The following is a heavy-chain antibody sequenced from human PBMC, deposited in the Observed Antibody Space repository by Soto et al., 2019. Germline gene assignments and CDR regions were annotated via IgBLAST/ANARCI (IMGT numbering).Heavy chain of an antibody. J-gene: IGHJ4*02. V-gene: IGHV4-4*07. Sequence: GTLTLPCVVSGASLSTSYWSWVRQPAGKRLQWIGRIFADGNTNSIPSLKCRFSMAIDKSQNQISLKLASFTAAYTATWYFVRDILVALDYWGQGAQGTVSS. CDR1: GASLSTSY. CDR3: VRDILVALDY. CDR2: IFADGNT.